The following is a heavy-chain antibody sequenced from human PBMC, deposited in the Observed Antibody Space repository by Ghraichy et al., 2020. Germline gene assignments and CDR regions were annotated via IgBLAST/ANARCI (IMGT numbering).Heavy chain of an antibody. Sequence: SETLSLTCTVSGGSINSGNYYWTWIRQPPGKGLEWIGYIFSSGSTYYNPSLKSRLSISIDTSKSHFSLRLGSVTAADTAVYFCARGDGGDYRIADTWGQGTLVTVSS. CDR1: GGSINSGNYY. CDR3: ARGDGGDYRIADT. CDR2: IFSSGST. J-gene: IGHJ5*02. V-gene: IGHV4-30-4*01. D-gene: IGHD4-17*01.